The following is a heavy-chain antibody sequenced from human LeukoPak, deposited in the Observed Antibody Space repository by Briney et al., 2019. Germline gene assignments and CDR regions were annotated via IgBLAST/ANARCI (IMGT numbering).Heavy chain of an antibody. CDR1: GGTFSDYA. V-gene: IGHV1-69*10. CDR2: FIPILGTA. CDR3: ARGPDILTGYYTYNWFDP. J-gene: IGHJ5*02. D-gene: IGHD3-9*01. Sequence: ASVKVSCKASGGTFSDYALNWVRQAPGQGLEWMGVFIPILGTANSTQKFQGRVTITADISTNTVYMELSSLRSEDTAVYYCARGPDILTGYYTYNWFDPWGQGTLVTVSS.